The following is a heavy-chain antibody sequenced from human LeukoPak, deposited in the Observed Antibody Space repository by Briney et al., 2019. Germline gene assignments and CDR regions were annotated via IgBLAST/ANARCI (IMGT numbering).Heavy chain of an antibody. Sequence: GASVKVSCKASGATFSSYAISWVRQAPGQGLEWMGNIIPIFTTANYAQKFQGRVTITADKSTSTAYMELSSLRSDDTAVYYCARVRTDIAVAGTNSNWFDPWGQGTLVTVSS. D-gene: IGHD6-19*01. J-gene: IGHJ5*02. CDR2: IIPIFTTA. V-gene: IGHV1-69*06. CDR1: GATFSSYA. CDR3: ARVRTDIAVAGTNSNWFDP.